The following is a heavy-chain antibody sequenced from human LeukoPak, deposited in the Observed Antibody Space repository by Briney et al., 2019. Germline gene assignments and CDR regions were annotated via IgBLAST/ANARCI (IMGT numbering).Heavy chain of an antibody. CDR2: LSGSGVSR. CDR3: AKSSDYGDYYYYYYYMDV. D-gene: IGHD4-17*01. CDR1: GFTFSGYA. V-gene: IGHV3-23*01. Sequence: PGGSPRLSCAASGFTFSGYAMSWVRQAPGKGLEWVSALSGSGVSRYYVDSVKGRFTISRDNSKNTLYLQMNSLRAEDTAVYYCAKSSDYGDYYYYYYYMDVWGKGTTVTVSS. J-gene: IGHJ6*03.